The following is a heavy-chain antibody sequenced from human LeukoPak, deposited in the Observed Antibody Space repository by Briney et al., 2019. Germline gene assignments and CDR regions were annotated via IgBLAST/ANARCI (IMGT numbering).Heavy chain of an antibody. CDR1: GGSISSYY. Sequence: PSETLSLTCTVSGGSISSYYWSWIRQPPGKGLEWIGYIYYSGSTNYNPSLKSRVTISVDTSKNQFSLKLSSVTAADTAVYYCARRETYYDILTGYYHYWGQGTLVTVSS. J-gene: IGHJ4*02. V-gene: IGHV4-59*12. CDR3: ARRETYYDILTGYYHY. D-gene: IGHD3-9*01. CDR2: IYYSGST.